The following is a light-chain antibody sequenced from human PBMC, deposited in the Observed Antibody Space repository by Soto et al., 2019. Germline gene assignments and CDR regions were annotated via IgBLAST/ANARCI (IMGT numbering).Light chain of an antibody. CDR3: GSYTTSSNYV. Sequence: QSALSQPASVSGSPGQSITISCTGTISDVGSYNYVSWYQQYPGKAPKLMIYDVSTLPSGVSDRFSGSKSGTTASLTISGLRAEDEADYYCGSYTTSSNYVFGTGTKVTVL. CDR1: ISDVGSYNY. V-gene: IGLV2-14*03. J-gene: IGLJ1*01. CDR2: DVS.